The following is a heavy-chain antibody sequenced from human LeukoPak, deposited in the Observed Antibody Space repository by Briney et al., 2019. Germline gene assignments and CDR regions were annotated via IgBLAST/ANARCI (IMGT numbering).Heavy chain of an antibody. CDR3: ARVSSPWSPRDAFDI. CDR2: TYYRSRSKWYS. CDR1: GDSVSSNSAA. J-gene: IGHJ3*02. V-gene: IGHV6-1*01. Sequence: SQTLSLTCAISGDSVSSNSAAWNWIRQSPSRGLEWLGRTYYRSRSKWYSDYAESVKSRITINPDTSKNQFSLQLNSVTPEDTAVYYCARVSSPWSPRDAFDIWGQGTMVTVSS. D-gene: IGHD3-3*01.